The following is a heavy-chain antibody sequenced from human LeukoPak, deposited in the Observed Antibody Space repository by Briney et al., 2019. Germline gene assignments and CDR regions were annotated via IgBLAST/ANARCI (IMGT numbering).Heavy chain of an antibody. CDR2: IWGDATNQ. J-gene: IGHJ4*02. V-gene: IGHV3-33*01. CDR3: ARETVAGTFDY. D-gene: IGHD6-19*01. CDR1: GFTFSHFG. Sequence: GGSLRLSCETSGFTFSHFGMHWVRQAPGKGLEWVAVIWGDATNQYYADSVKGRFTISRDNGDDSLSLQLNSLRAEDTAVYYCARETVAGTFDYWSQGTLVTVSS.